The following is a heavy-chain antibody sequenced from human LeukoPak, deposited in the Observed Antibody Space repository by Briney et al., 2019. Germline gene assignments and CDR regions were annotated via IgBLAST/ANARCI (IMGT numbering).Heavy chain of an antibody. D-gene: IGHD3-10*01. CDR3: ARQVTMVRGVCDY. Sequence: ASETLSLTCAVYGGSFSGYYWSWIRQPPGKGLEWIGEINHSGSTNYNPSLKSRVTISVDTSKNQFSLKLSSVTAADTAVYYCARQVTMVRGVCDYWGQGTLVTVSS. V-gene: IGHV4-34*01. CDR2: INHSGST. J-gene: IGHJ4*02. CDR1: GGSFSGYY.